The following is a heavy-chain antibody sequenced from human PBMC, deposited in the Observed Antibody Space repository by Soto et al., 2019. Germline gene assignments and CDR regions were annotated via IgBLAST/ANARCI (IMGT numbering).Heavy chain of an antibody. CDR2: ISYDGSNK. CDR3: ARDPLSLGYSYGYDY. Sequence: PGGSLRLSCAASGFTFSSYAMHWVRQAPGKGLEWVAVISYDGSNKYYADSVEGRFTISRDNSKNTLYLQMNSLRAEDTAVYYCARDPLSLGYSYGYDYWGQGTLVTVSS. D-gene: IGHD5-18*01. CDR1: GFTFSSYA. V-gene: IGHV3-30-3*01. J-gene: IGHJ4*02.